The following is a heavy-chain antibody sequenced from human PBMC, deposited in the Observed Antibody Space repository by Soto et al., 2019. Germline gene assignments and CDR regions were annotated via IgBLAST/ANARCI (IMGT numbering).Heavy chain of an antibody. CDR1: GGTFSNYA. CDR2: ITPIFDTV. J-gene: IGHJ6*02. D-gene: IGHD6-13*01. CDR3: ERQRYRYTRSWGFYYGMDV. V-gene: IGHV1-69*06. Sequence: QVQLVQSGAEVKKPGSSVKVSCKASGGTFSNYAISWVRQAPGEGLEWMGGITPIFDTVKYAVKFQGSVTITADKSTTTAYMELSSLRSEDTAVYYCERQRYRYTRSWGFYYGMDVWGQGTTVTVSS.